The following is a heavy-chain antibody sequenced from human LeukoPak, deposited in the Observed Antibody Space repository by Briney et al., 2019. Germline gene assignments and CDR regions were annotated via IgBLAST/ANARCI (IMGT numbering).Heavy chain of an antibody. D-gene: IGHD2-15*01. CDR3: AKDRRYCSGGSCSGAAFDI. CDR2: ISGSGGST. Sequence: GGFLRLSCAASGFTFSSYAKSWVRQAPGKGLEWVSGISGSGGSTYYADSVKGRFTISRDNSKNTLYLQMNSLRAEDTAVYYCAKDRRYCSGGSCSGAAFDIWGQGTMVTISS. V-gene: IGHV3-23*01. CDR1: GFTFSSYA. J-gene: IGHJ3*02.